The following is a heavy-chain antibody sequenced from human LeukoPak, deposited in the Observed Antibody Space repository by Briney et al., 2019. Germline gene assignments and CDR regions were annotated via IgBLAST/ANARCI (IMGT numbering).Heavy chain of an antibody. Sequence: PGGPLTLSCAVSGLTFEASAMSWVPQAPGKGLEWVAVITGGGESTYYADSVKGRFTISRDNSKKTLFLQVNSLRAEDAAVYFCAKNIRDQLLCGFNYWGQGIVVTVSS. CDR1: GLTFEASA. D-gene: IGHD2-2*01. CDR3: AKNIRDQLLCGFNY. J-gene: IGHJ4*02. V-gene: IGHV3-23*01. CDR2: ITGGGEST.